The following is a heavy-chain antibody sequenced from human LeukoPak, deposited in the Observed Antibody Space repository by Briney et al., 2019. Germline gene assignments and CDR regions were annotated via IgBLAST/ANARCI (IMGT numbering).Heavy chain of an antibody. CDR3: ARGAWFDP. CDR2: INHSGST. J-gene: IGHJ5*02. CDR1: GGSFSGYY. V-gene: IGHV4-34*01. Sequence: SETLSLTCAVYGGSFSGYYWSWIRQPPGKGLEWIGEINHSGSTNYNPSLKSRVTISVDTSKNQFSLRLSSVTAADTAVYYCARGAWFDPWGQGTLVTVSS.